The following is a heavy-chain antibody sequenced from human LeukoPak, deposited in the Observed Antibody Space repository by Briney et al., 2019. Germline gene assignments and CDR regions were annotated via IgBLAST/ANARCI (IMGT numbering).Heavy chain of an antibody. V-gene: IGHV1-46*01. CDR3: ARGPPIYYDSSGSIDY. D-gene: IGHD3-22*01. Sequence: ASVKVSCKASGYTFTSYYMHWVRQAPGQGLEWMGIINPSGGSASYAQKFQGRVTMTRDTSTSTVYMELSSLRSDDTAVYYCARGPPIYYDSSGSIDYWGQGTLVTVSS. CDR2: INPSGGSA. J-gene: IGHJ4*02. CDR1: GYTFTSYY.